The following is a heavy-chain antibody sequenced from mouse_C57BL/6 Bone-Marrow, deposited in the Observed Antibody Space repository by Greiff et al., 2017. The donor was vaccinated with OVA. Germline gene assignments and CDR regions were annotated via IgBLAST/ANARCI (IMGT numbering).Heavy chain of an antibody. D-gene: IGHD1-1*01. Sequence: QVQLQQSGAGLARPGASVKLSCKASGYTFTSYGISWVKQRPGQGLEWIGGIYPGSGNTYYTEKLQGKANLTADKSSSTAYMELRSLTYEDSAVYVYEREYYYYFDYWGQGTTLTVSS. J-gene: IGHJ2*01. CDR1: GYTFTSYG. CDR3: EREYYYYFDY. CDR2: IYPGSGNT. V-gene: IGHV1-81*01.